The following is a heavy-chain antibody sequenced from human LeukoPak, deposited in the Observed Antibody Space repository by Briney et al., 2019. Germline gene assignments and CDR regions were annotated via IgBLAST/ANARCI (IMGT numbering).Heavy chain of an antibody. D-gene: IGHD2-15*01. CDR2: VGGSGVST. J-gene: IGHJ3*01. CDR1: GFTFSSYA. CDR3: ARGISAVVPRAFDV. V-gene: IGHV3-23*01. Sequence: GGSLRLSCAASGFTFSSYAMTWVRQAPGKGLEWVSAVGGSGVSTYYADSVKGRFTISRENAKNTLYLQLNSLRAEDTAVYFCARGISAVVPRAFDVWGQGTLVTVSS.